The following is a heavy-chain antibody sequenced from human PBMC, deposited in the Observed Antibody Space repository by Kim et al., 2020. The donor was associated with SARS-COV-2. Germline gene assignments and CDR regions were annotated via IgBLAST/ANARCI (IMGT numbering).Heavy chain of an antibody. Sequence: GGSLRLSCAASGFIFSDYYMSWIRQAPGKGLECVSYMSSSSSYTNYAGSVKGRFTISRDNAKNSLYLQMDSLRAEDTAVYYCARVRSGLRSWLDYWGQGTLVTVSS. V-gene: IGHV3-11*06. CDR3: ARVRSGLRSWLDY. J-gene: IGHJ4*02. CDR1: GFIFSDYY. D-gene: IGHD6-13*01. CDR2: MSSSSSYT.